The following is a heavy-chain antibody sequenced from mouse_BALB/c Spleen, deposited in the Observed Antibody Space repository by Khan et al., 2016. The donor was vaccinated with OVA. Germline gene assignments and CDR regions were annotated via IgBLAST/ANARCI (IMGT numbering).Heavy chain of an antibody. CDR2: ISSVATYT. J-gene: IGHJ3*01. CDR1: GFTFSSFA. CDR3: ANGNYGWFAY. Sequence: EVELVESGGGLVKPGGSLKLSCAASGFTFSSFAMSWVRQTPEKRLEWVATISSVATYTYYPDSVKGRFTIRSDNAKHTLYLQMNSLRSESTAMYYCANGNYGWFAYWGQGTLVTVSA. V-gene: IGHV5-9-3*01. D-gene: IGHD2-1*01.